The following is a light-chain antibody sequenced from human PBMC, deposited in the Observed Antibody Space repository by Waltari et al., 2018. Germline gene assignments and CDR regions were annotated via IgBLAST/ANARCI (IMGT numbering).Light chain of an antibody. CDR1: QSVRND. CDR3: QQRSNWPLA. Sequence: EIVLTQSPATLSLSPVERATLSCRASQSVRNDLAWYQQKPGQAPRLLIYDASNRATGIPARFSGSGSGTDFTLTISSLEPEDFAVYYCQQRSNWPLAFGQGTKLEIK. J-gene: IGKJ2*01. CDR2: DAS. V-gene: IGKV3-11*01.